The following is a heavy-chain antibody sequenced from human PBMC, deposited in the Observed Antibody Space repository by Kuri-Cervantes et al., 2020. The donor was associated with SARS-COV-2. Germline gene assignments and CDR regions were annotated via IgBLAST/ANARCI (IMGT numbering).Heavy chain of an antibody. CDR3: ARDLVGATGRWFDP. D-gene: IGHD1-26*01. CDR2: IYYSGST. V-gene: IGHV4-34*11. J-gene: IGHJ5*02. CDR1: GGSFSGYY. Sequence: GSLRLSCAVYGGSFSGYYWSWIRQPPGKGLEWIGYIYYSGSTNYNPSLKSRVTISVDTSKNQFSLKLSSVTAADTAVYYCARDLVGATGRWFDPWGQGTLVTVSS.